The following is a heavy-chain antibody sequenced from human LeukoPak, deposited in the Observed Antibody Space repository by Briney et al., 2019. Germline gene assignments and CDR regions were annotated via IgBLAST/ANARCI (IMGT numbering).Heavy chain of an antibody. CDR2: ISSSSSYI. V-gene: IGHV3-21*01. Sequence: GGSLRLSCAASGFTFSSYSMNWVRQAPGKGLEWVSSISSSSSYIYYADSVKGRFTISRDNAKNSLYLQVNSLRAEDTAVYYCARKDDCSSTSCHSDYWGQGTLVTVSS. D-gene: IGHD2-2*01. J-gene: IGHJ4*02. CDR1: GFTFSSYS. CDR3: ARKDDCSSTSCHSDY.